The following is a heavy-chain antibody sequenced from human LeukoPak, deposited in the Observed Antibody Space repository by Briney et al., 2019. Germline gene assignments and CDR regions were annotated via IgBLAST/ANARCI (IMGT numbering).Heavy chain of an antibody. J-gene: IGHJ4*02. CDR1: GYTFTGYY. D-gene: IGHD3-10*01. V-gene: IGHV1-2*02. CDR2: INPNSGGT. Sequence: ASVKVSCKASGYTFTGYYMHWVRQAPGQGLEWMGWINPNSGGTNYAQKFQGRVTMTRDTSISTAYMELSRLRSDDTAVYYCARVTMVQGALLRLGYWGQGTLVTVSS. CDR3: ARVTMVQGALLRLGY.